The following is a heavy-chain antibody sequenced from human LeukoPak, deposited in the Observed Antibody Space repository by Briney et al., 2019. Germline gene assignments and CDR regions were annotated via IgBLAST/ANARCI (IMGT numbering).Heavy chain of an antibody. CDR1: GYTFTSFG. J-gene: IGHJ4*02. CDR2: ISAYNGNT. V-gene: IGHV1-18*01. Sequence: ASVRVSCKASGYTFTSFGISWVRQAPGQGLEWMGWISAYNGNTNYTQKLQGRVTMTTDTFTSTAYMELRSLRSDDTAVYYCARVYRPGLVADGFDYWGQGTLVTVSS. CDR3: ARVYRPGLVADGFDY. D-gene: IGHD2-15*01.